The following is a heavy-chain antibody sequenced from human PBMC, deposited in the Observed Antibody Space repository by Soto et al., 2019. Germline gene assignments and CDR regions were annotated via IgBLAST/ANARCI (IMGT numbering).Heavy chain of an antibody. J-gene: IGHJ5*02. CDR1: GYTFTSYG. D-gene: IGHD4-17*01. V-gene: IGHV1-18*04. Sequence: ASVKVSCKASGYTFTSYGISWLRQSPGQGLEWMGWISAYNGNTNYAQKLQGRVTMTTDTSTSTAYMELRSLRSDDTAVYYCARGRDYGDSHDWFDPWGQGTLVTSPQ. CDR3: ARGRDYGDSHDWFDP. CDR2: ISAYNGNT.